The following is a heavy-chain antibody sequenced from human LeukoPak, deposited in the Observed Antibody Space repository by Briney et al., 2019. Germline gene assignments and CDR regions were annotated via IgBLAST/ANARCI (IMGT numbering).Heavy chain of an antibody. J-gene: IGHJ4*02. D-gene: IGHD1-26*01. Sequence: PSETLSLTCTVSGASISSSSYYWGWIRQPPGKGLEWIGSIYHSGSTYYNPSLKSRVTISVDTSKNQFSLKLSSVTAADTAVYYCATGLVGARGDADYWGQGTLVTVSS. CDR3: ATGLVGARGDADY. CDR2: IYHSGST. V-gene: IGHV4-39*07. CDR1: GASISSSSYY.